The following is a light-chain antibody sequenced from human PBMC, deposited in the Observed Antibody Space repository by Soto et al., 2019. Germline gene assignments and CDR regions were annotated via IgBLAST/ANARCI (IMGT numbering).Light chain of an antibody. V-gene: IGLV2-8*01. CDR3: KSYAGSNTYV. J-gene: IGLJ1*01. Sequence: QSVMTGPPSGSGTPEQSVTISCTGTKNDIGVYDLVSWYQHHPGKAPRLIIYEVVQRPSGVPDRFSGSKSGNTASLTVSGLQAADEADYFCKSYAGSNTYVFGSGTKVTVL. CDR1: KNDIGVYDL. CDR2: EVV.